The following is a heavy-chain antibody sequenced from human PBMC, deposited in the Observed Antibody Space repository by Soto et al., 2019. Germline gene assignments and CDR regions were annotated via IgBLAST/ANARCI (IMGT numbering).Heavy chain of an antibody. J-gene: IGHJ4*02. D-gene: IGHD3-22*01. CDR1: GGSFSGHF. CDR3: ARETSHDDSDANKKNLRFDS. CDR2: IGHTGAT. V-gene: IGHV4-34*01. Sequence: PSETLSLPGYVYGGSFSGHFCGWIRQSPERGLEWIGEIGHTGATNYKAPLQSRVIISLDTSKNHFSLRLSSVTAADTAVYICARETSHDDSDANKKNLRFDSWGQGTLVTVSS.